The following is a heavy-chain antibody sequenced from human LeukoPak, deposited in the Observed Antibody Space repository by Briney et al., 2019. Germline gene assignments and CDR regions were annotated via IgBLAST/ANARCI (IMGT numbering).Heavy chain of an antibody. D-gene: IGHD3-10*01. Sequence: PSETLSLTCTVSGGSISSSNYYWGWIRQPPGKGLECIGSVYYSGNTYYNPSLKSRVTISVDTSKNQFSLKLSSVTAADTAVYYCAFRGMVRGVGTDTYYFDYWGQGTLVTVSS. CDR1: GGSISSSNYY. CDR3: AFRGMVRGVGTDTYYFDY. V-gene: IGHV4-39*07. J-gene: IGHJ4*02. CDR2: VYYSGNT.